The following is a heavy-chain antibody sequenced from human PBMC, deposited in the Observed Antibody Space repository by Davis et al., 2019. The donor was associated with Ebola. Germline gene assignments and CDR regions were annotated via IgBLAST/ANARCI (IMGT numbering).Heavy chain of an antibody. CDR2: IHHTGNT. Sequence: SETLSLTCAVSGGSFSAYHWTWVRQAPGKGLEWIGEIHHTGNTNYNPSLESRVTISLDTSQNQFSLKLSSVTAADTAVYYCARMYYYDSSGYPVYFDYWGQGTLVTVSS. CDR1: GGSFSAYH. D-gene: IGHD3-22*01. V-gene: IGHV4-34*01. CDR3: ARMYYYDSSGYPVYFDY. J-gene: IGHJ4*02.